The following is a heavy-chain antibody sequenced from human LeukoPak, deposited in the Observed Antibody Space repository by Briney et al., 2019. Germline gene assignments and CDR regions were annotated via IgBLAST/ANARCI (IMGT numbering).Heavy chain of an antibody. CDR1: GGSMTNLY. D-gene: IGHD2/OR15-2a*01. CDR3: AKGGSTNFYYGDV. CDR2: IYDSGST. Sequence: PSETLSLTCSVSGGSMTNLYWTWIRQPPGKGLEWIGDIYDSGSTRYNTSLESRATISVDTSKNQFSLKLSSVTAADTAVYYCAKGGSTNFYYGDVWGQGTTVTVSS. J-gene: IGHJ6*02. V-gene: IGHV4-59*01.